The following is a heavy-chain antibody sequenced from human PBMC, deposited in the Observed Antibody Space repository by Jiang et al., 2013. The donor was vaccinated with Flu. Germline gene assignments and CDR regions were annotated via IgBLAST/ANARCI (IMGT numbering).Heavy chain of an antibody. Sequence: GSGLVKPSETLSLTCSVSSGSISSYFWTWIRQPPREGTGVDWPYLLHWRHQCQCLPPESSQHVIGHVQRPNSSLTMTSVTAADTAVYYCARDSSATPRPLGFWG. CDR1: SGSISSYF. V-gene: IGHV4-59*01. CDR2: LLHWRH. CDR3: ARDSSATPRPLGF. J-gene: IGHJ2*01. D-gene: IGHD2-15*01.